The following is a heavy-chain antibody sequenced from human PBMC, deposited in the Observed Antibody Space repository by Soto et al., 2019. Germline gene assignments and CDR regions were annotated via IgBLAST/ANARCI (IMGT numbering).Heavy chain of an antibody. J-gene: IGHJ4*02. D-gene: IGHD7-27*01. CDR1: GYTFSSYA. CDR3: ARDTGDGTFDF. Sequence: QVHLVQSGAEVRKPGASVKVSCKASGYTFSSYAMHWVRQAPGQRLEGMGWINAGYGNTKSSQKFQDRVTISRDTSASTAYMELTSRRSEDTAVYYCARDTGDGTFDFWGQGTLVTVSS. CDR2: INAGYGNT. V-gene: IGHV1-3*01.